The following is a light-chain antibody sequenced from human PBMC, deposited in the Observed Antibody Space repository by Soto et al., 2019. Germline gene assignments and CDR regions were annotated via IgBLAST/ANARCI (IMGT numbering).Light chain of an antibody. J-gene: IGLJ1*01. CDR1: SNDVGGYKY. V-gene: IGLV2-8*01. Sequence: QSVLTQPPSASGSPGQSVTISCTGTSNDVGGYKYVSWYQQHPGKAPKLIISGVSKRPSGVPDRFSGSKSGNTASLTVSGLQAEDEADYYCSSYAGSKNPYVFGAGTKVTVL. CDR2: GVS. CDR3: SSYAGSKNPYV.